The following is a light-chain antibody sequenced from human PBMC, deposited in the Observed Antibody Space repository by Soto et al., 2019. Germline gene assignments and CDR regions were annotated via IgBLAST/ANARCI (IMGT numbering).Light chain of an antibody. V-gene: IGKV1-5*01. CDR1: QSISSW. CDR2: DAS. J-gene: IGKJ1*01. Sequence: DIQITQSPSTLSASVGDRVTITCRASQSISSWLAWYQQKPGKAPKLLIYDASSLESGVPSRFSGSGSGTEFTLTISSLQPDDFTTYYCQQYNSYSWPFGQGTKVAI. CDR3: QQYNSYSWP.